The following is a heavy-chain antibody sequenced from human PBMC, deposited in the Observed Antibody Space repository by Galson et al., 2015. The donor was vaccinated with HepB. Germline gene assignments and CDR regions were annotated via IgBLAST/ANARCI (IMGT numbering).Heavy chain of an antibody. CDR2: ISYDGSNK. Sequence: SLRLSCAASGFTFSSYGMHWVRQAPGKGLEWVAVISYDGSNKYYADSVKGRFTISRDNSKNTLYLQMNSLRAEDTAVYYCAKDHSGSYLDYWGQGTLVTVSS. CDR1: GFTFSSYG. CDR3: AKDHSGSYLDY. V-gene: IGHV3-30*18. D-gene: IGHD1-26*01. J-gene: IGHJ4*02.